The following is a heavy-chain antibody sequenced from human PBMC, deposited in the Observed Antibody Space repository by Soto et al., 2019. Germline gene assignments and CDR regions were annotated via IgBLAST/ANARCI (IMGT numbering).Heavy chain of an antibody. D-gene: IGHD2-8*01. Sequence: QVQLVQSGAEVKKPGASVKVSCKASGYTFTSYGISWVRQAPGQGLEWMGRISAYNGNTNYAQKLQGRVTMTTDTSTSTAYMELRSLRSDDTAVYYCARDPLYCTNGVCYGYGMDVWGQGTTVTVSS. CDR2: ISAYNGNT. J-gene: IGHJ6*02. CDR1: GYTFTSYG. CDR3: ARDPLYCTNGVCYGYGMDV. V-gene: IGHV1-18*01.